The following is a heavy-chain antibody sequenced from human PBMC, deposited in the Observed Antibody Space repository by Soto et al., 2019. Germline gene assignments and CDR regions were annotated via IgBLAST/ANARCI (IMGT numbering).Heavy chain of an antibody. D-gene: IGHD5-12*01. CDR3: ARLTRGVYDLDRLWEKFDY. CDR2: IYWDDDK. V-gene: IGHV2-5*02. J-gene: IGHJ4*02. CDR1: GFSLSTNGMG. Sequence: QITVKESGLTLVKPTETLTLTCTFSGFSLSTNGMGVGWIRQPPGKALEWLALIYWDDDKRYSPSLRSRLTIIKDTSKNQVDLTMTNMDSVDTATYYCARLTRGVYDLDRLWEKFDYWGQGTLVTVSS.